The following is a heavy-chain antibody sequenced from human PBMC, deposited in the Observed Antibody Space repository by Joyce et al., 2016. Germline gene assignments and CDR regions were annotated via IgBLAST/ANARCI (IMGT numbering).Heavy chain of an antibody. CDR1: GYSFTNYY. CDR3: ATVVVTGGSFGLDI. V-gene: IGHV5-51*01. D-gene: IGHD2-21*02. Sequence: EVQLVQSGAEVKKPGESLKISCKGSGYSFTNYYIGWVRQMPGKGLEGIGIHYPGDSETRDGPSFQGQVTISVDKSITTAYLQWSSLKASDTAMYYCATVVVTGGSFGLDIWGQGTMVTVSS. CDR2: HYPGDSET. J-gene: IGHJ3*02.